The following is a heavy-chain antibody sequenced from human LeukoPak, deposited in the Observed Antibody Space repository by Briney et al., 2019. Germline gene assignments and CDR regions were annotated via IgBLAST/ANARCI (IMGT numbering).Heavy chain of an antibody. Sequence: GGSLRLSCAASGFTFSSYDMHWVRQATGKGLEWVSAIGTAGDIYYPGSVKGRFTISRENAKNSLYLQMNSLRAGDTAVYYCARGQTMVRGVIISYPPDYWGQGTLVTVSS. CDR3: ARGQTMVRGVIISYPPDY. V-gene: IGHV3-13*01. CDR1: GFTFSSYD. CDR2: IGTAGDI. D-gene: IGHD3-10*01. J-gene: IGHJ4*02.